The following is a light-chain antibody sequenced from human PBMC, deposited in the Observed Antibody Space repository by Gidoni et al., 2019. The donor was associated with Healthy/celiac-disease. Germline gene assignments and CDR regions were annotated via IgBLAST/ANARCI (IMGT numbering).Light chain of an antibody. Sequence: APGQSITISCTGTSSDVGGYNYVSWYQQHPGKAPKLMIYEVSNRPSGVSNRFSGSKSGNTASLTISGLKAEDEADYYCSSYTSSSTLVVFGGGTKLTVL. V-gene: IGLV2-14*01. J-gene: IGLJ2*01. CDR2: EVS. CDR3: SSYTSSSTLVV. CDR1: SSDVGGYNY.